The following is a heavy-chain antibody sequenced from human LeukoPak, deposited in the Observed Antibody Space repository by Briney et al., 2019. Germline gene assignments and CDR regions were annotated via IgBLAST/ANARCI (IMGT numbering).Heavy chain of an antibody. D-gene: IGHD3-22*01. Sequence: PGGSLRLSCAASGFTFSSYGMHWVRQAPGKGLEWVAVISYDGSNKYYADSVKGRFTISRDNSKNTLYLQMNSLRAEDTAVYYCAKEITMIVVWGQGTLVTVSS. CDR2: ISYDGSNK. CDR3: AKEITMIVV. V-gene: IGHV3-30*18. CDR1: GFTFSSYG. J-gene: IGHJ4*02.